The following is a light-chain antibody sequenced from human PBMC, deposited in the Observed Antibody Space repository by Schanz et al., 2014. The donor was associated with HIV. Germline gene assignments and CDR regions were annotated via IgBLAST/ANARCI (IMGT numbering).Light chain of an antibody. CDR3: SSYAGSNSWGV. J-gene: IGLJ2*01. CDR2: EVS. CDR1: SSDVGGYNY. Sequence: QSALTQPPSASGSPGQSVTISRTGTSSDVGGYNYVSWYQQHPGKAPKLMIYEVSKRPSGVPDRFSGSKSGNTASLTVSGLKAEDEADYYCSSYAGSNSWGVFGGGTKLTVL. V-gene: IGLV2-8*01.